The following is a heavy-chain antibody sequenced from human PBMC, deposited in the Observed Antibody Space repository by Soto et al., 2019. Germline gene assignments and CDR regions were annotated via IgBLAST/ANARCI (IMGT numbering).Heavy chain of an antibody. CDR2: INHSGST. V-gene: IGHV4-34*01. J-gene: IGHJ4*02. CDR3: ARGKLSDYVWGSYRYHFDY. CDR1: GGSFSGYY. D-gene: IGHD3-16*02. Sequence: LSLTCAVYGGSFSGYYWSWIRQPPGKGLEWIGEINHSGSTNYNPSLKSRVTISVDTSKNQFSLKLSSVTAADTAVYYCARGKLSDYVWGSYRYHFDYWGQGTVVTVSS.